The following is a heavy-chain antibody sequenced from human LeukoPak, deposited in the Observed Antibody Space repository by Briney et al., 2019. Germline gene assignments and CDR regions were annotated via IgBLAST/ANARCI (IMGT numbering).Heavy chain of an antibody. CDR2: MSYDGSNK. D-gene: IGHD1-26*01. J-gene: IGHJ4*02. V-gene: IGHV3-30*18. Sequence: PGGSLRLSCAASGFTFSSYGMHWVRQAPGKGLEWVAVMSYDGSNKYYADSVKGRFTISRDSSENTLYLQMNSLRAEDTAVYYCAKTATISGSPTDYWGQGTLVTVSS. CDR3: AKTATISGSPTDY. CDR1: GFTFSSYG.